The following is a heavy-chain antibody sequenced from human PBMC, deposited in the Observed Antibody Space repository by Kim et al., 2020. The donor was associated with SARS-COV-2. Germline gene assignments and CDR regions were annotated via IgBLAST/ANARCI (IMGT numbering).Heavy chain of an antibody. V-gene: IGHV3-48*02. Sequence: GGSLRLSCAASGFTFSSYSMNWVRQAPGKGLEWVSYISSSSSTIYYADSVKGRFTISRDNAKNSLYLQMNSLRDEDTAVYYCARVLRFLEWLPENGMDVWGQGTTVTVSS. J-gene: IGHJ6*02. CDR2: ISSSSSTI. CDR3: ARVLRFLEWLPENGMDV. CDR1: GFTFSSYS. D-gene: IGHD3-3*01.